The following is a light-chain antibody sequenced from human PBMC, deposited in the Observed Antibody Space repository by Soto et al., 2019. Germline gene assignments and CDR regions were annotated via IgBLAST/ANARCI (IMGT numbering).Light chain of an antibody. CDR1: DRDIGAYNY. Sequence: QSALTQPASVSVSPGQSITISCTESDRDIGAYNYVSWYQHHPCKPPEFTIYEVENRPSGVSNRFSASKSAFTASLTISGLQAEGEVDYYCSSYTTSYLYVVGPGTKVTVL. J-gene: IGLJ1*01. CDR2: EVE. CDR3: SSYTTSYLYV. V-gene: IGLV2-14*01.